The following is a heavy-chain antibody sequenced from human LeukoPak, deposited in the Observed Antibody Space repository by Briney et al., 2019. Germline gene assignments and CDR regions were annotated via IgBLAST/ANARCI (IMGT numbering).Heavy chain of an antibody. Sequence: PSETLSLTCAVYGGSFSGYYWSWIRLPPGKGLEWIGEINHSGSTNYNPSLKSRVTISVDTSKNQFSLKLSSVTAADTAVYYCARGSRKWAPQTDYWGQGTLVTVSS. D-gene: IGHD1-26*01. V-gene: IGHV4-34*01. CDR2: INHSGST. CDR3: ARGSRKWAPQTDY. CDR1: GGSFSGYY. J-gene: IGHJ4*02.